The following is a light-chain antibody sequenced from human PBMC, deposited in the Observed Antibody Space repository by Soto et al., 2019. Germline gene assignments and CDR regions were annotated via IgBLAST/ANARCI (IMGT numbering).Light chain of an antibody. CDR2: EVS. V-gene: IGLV2-8*01. J-gene: IGLJ1*01. CDR1: SSDVGSYNY. Sequence: QSALTQPPSASGSPGQSVTISCTGTSSDVGSYNYVSWYQQHPGKAPKLMIYEVSKRPSGVHDRFSGSKSGNTASLTVSGLQAEDEADYYGSSYAGSNNPYVFGTGTKVTVL. CDR3: SSYAGSNNPYV.